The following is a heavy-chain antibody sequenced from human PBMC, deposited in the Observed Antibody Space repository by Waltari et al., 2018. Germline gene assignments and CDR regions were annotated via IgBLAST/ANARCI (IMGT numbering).Heavy chain of an antibody. CDR1: GGSIYPYY. D-gene: IGHD2-15*01. CDR3: TRGVVTGGGALFDS. CDR2: VYYGGSTRST. V-gene: IGHV4-59*01. Sequence: QVQLQESGPGLVKPSETLSLACAVSGGSIYPYYWTWIRQPPGQGLAVSGFVYYGGSTRSTNYSPSRKSRSTISLDTSENQFSLKLASVTAADTAVYYCTRGVVTGGGALFDSCGQGILVTVSS. J-gene: IGHJ4*02.